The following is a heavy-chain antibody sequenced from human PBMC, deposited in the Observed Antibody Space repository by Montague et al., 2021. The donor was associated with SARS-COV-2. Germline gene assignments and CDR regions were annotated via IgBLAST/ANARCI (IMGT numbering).Heavy chain of an antibody. CDR3: SRAVAGYYFDY. D-gene: IGHD6-19*01. J-gene: IGHJ4*02. CDR2: IYSGRTT. Sequence: SLRLSCAASGFTISSNYMSLVRQAPGKGLEWVSIIYSGRTTYYTXXAKGRFTISRDNSKNTLFLQMNNLRAEETAVYYCSRAVAGYYFDYWGQGTLVTVSS. CDR1: GFTISSNY. V-gene: IGHV3-53*01.